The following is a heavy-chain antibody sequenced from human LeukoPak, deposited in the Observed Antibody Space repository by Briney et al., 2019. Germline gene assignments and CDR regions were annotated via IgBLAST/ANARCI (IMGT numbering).Heavy chain of an antibody. Sequence: SETLSLTCTVSGGSITYYHWSWIRQPPGKGLEWIGYIYYSGSTNYTPYLKSRVTISVDTPKNQFSLKLSSVTAADTAVYYCARRLSSWYAFDYWGQGTLVTVSS. CDR1: GGSITYYH. CDR3: ARRLSSWYAFDY. D-gene: IGHD6-13*01. CDR2: IYYSGST. J-gene: IGHJ4*02. V-gene: IGHV4-59*08.